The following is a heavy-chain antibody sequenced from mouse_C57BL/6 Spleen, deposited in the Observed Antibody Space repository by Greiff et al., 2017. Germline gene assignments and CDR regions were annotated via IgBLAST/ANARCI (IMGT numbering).Heavy chain of an antibody. CDR2: ISDGGSYT. CDR1: GFTFSSYA. J-gene: IGHJ4*01. CDR3: ARDRWLLNAMDY. D-gene: IGHD2-3*01. Sequence: EVKLVESGGGLVKPGGSLKLSCAASGFTFSSYAMSWVRQTPGKRLEWVATISDGGSYTYYPDNVKGRFTISRDNAKNNLYLQMSHLKSEDTAMYYCARDRWLLNAMDYWGQGTSVTVSS. V-gene: IGHV5-4*01.